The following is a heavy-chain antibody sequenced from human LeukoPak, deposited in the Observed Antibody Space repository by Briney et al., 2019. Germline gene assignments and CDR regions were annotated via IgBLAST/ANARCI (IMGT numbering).Heavy chain of an antibody. CDR2: IYYSGST. D-gene: IGHD6-19*01. J-gene: IGHJ5*02. V-gene: IGHV4-59*01. Sequence: PSETLSLTCTVSGGSISSYYWSWIRQPPGKGLERIGYIYYSGSTNYNPSLKSRVTISVDTSKNQLSLKLSSVTAADTAVYYCATAVKGWFDPWGQGTLVTVSS. CDR1: GGSISSYY. CDR3: ATAVKGWFDP.